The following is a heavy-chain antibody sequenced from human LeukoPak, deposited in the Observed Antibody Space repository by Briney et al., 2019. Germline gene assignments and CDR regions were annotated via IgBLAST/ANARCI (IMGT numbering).Heavy chain of an antibody. J-gene: IGHJ3*02. D-gene: IGHD6-19*01. CDR3: ATDTRSGWSDAFDI. V-gene: IGHV3-30*02. Sequence: PGGSLRLSCAASGFTFSSYGMHWVRQAPGKGLEWVAFIRYDGSNKYYADSVKGRFTISRDNSKNTLYLQMNSLRAEDTAVYYCATDTRSGWSDAFDIWGQGTMVTASS. CDR1: GFTFSSYG. CDR2: IRYDGSNK.